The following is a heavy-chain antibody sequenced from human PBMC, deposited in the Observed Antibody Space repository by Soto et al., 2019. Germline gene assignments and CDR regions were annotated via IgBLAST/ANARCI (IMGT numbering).Heavy chain of an antibody. CDR3: ARMVGATLVDF. CDR2: IYHSGST. CDR1: GASISSSGNW. Sequence: QVQLQESGPGLVRPSGTLSLTCAVSGASISSSGNWWSWVRQPPGKGLEWIGEIYHSGSTNYNPSLKXRXTXSXXKSKNQFSLKLSSVTAADTAVYYCARMVGATLVDFWGQGTLVTVSS. J-gene: IGHJ4*02. V-gene: IGHV4-4*02. D-gene: IGHD1-26*01.